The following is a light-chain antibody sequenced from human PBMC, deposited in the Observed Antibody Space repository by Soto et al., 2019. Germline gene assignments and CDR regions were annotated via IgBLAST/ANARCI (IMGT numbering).Light chain of an antibody. Sequence: DTQMTQSPSSLAASVGDRLSITCRASQNVRSYVNWYQQKPGKAPNLIIYETSTLESGVPSRFSGDGYGTDFTLSTSSLQPEDFAIYYCQQTFSTPRTFGQGTKV. V-gene: IGKV1-39*01. CDR1: QNVRSY. CDR3: QQTFSTPRT. CDR2: ETS. J-gene: IGKJ1*01.